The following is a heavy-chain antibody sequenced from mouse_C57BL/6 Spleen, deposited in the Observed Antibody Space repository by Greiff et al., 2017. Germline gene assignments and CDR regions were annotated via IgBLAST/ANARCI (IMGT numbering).Heavy chain of an antibody. CDR1: GYTFTSYW. CDR2: IDPSDSET. J-gene: IGHJ4*01. V-gene: IGHV1-52*01. D-gene: IGHD2-10*02. Sequence: QVQLQQPGAELVRPGSSVKLSCKASGYTFTSYWMHWVKQRPIQGLEWIGNIDPSDSETHYNQKFKDKATLTVDKSSSTAYMQLSSLTSEDSAVXYCARGYGNYEDAMDYWGQGTSVTVSS. CDR3: ARGYGNYEDAMDY.